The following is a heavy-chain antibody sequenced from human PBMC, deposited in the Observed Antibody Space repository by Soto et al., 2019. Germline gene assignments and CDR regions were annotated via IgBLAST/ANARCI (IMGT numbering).Heavy chain of an antibody. V-gene: IGHV4-59*01. Sequence: LALTCSVSGGSISGSYWSWIRQSPGKGLEWLGCVYYTGSTNYSPSLRSRVSISVDTSKNEFSLRLSSVTAADTAVYFCARSVAVPGAHIDYWGQGTQVTVSS. CDR1: GGSISGSY. CDR2: VYYTGST. CDR3: ARSVAVPGAHIDY. D-gene: IGHD6-19*01. J-gene: IGHJ4*02.